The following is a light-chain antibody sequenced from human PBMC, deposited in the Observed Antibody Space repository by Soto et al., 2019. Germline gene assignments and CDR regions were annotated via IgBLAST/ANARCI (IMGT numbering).Light chain of an antibody. CDR3: SSYTSRNTYV. J-gene: IGLJ1*01. CDR1: SSDVGGYKF. Sequence: QSALTQPASVSGSPGQSITISCTGTSSDVGGYKFVSWYQQHPGKAPKVMIYDVSNRPSGVSNRFSGSKSGNTASLTISGLQAEDEADYYCSSYTSRNTYVFGTGTKVTFL. CDR2: DVS. V-gene: IGLV2-14*01.